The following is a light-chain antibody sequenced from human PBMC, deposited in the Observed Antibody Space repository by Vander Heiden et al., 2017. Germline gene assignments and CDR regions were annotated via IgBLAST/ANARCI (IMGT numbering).Light chain of an antibody. CDR1: QSVSSY. CDR3: QQRSNWPPRIT. V-gene: IGKV3-11*01. J-gene: IGKJ5*01. Sequence: EIVLTQSPATLSLSPGERATLSCRARQSVSSYLAWYQQKPGQAPRLRIYDASSRATGIPARFSGSGSGTDFTLTISSLEPEDFAVYYCQQRSNWPPRITFGQGTRLEIK. CDR2: DAS.